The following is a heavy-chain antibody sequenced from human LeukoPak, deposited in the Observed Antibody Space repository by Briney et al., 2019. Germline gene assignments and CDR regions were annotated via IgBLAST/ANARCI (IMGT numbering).Heavy chain of an antibody. D-gene: IGHD3-22*01. CDR2: IIPIFGTA. CDR3: ASQYYYNSSGYYYLAY. CDR1: GGTFSSYA. Sequence: SVKVSCKASGGTFSSYAISWVRQAPGQGLEWMGGIIPIFGTANYAQKFQGRVTITTDESTSTAYMELSSLRSEDTAVYYCASQYYYNSSGYYYLAYWGQGTLVTVSS. V-gene: IGHV1-69*05. J-gene: IGHJ4*02.